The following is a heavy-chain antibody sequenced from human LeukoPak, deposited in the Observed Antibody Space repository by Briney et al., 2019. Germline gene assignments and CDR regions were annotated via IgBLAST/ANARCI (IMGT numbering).Heavy chain of an antibody. J-gene: IGHJ5*02. CDR3: ARGRGPNWFDP. CDR2: IYTSGST. Sequence: SQTLSLTCTVSGGYISSGSYYWSWIRQPAGKGLEWIGRIYTSGSTNYNPSLKSRVTISVDTSKNQFSLKLSSVTAADTAVYYCARGRGPNWFDPWGQGTLVTVSS. CDR1: GGYISSGSYY. V-gene: IGHV4-61*02. D-gene: IGHD3-10*01.